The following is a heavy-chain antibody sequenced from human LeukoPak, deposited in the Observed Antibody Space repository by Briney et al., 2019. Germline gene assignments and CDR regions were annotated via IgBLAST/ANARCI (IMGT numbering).Heavy chain of an antibody. J-gene: IGHJ4*02. CDR2: TSRGGSDI. CDR1: GFTFSNHE. CDR3: VRARLIRLENFFDY. Sequence: GGSLRLSCATSGFTFSNHEMNWVRQAPGKGPEWVAYTSRGGSDISYADSVKGRFTISTDNANSSLYLQMNSLRAEDTAVYFCVRARLIRLENFFDYWGQGTLVTVSS. D-gene: IGHD2-21*02. V-gene: IGHV3-48*03.